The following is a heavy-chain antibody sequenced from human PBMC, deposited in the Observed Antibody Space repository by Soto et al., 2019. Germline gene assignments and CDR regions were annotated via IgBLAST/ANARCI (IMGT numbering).Heavy chain of an antibody. D-gene: IGHD3-3*01. Sequence: SETLSLTCAVYGGSFSGYYWSWIRQPPGKGLEWIGEINHSGSTNYNPSLKSRVTISVDTSKNQFSLKLSSVTAADTAVYYCARTLTMLNWFDPWGQGTLVTVSS. CDR3: ARTLTMLNWFDP. V-gene: IGHV4-34*01. CDR1: GGSFSGYY. J-gene: IGHJ5*02. CDR2: INHSGST.